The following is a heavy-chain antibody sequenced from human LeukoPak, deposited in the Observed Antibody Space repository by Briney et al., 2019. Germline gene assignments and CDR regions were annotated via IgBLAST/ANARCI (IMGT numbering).Heavy chain of an antibody. D-gene: IGHD5-24*01. Sequence: GGSLRLSCAASGFTFSSYSMDWVRQAPGKGLEWVSYISSRSSTIYYADSVKGRFTISRDKAKNSLYLQMNSLRAEDTAVYYCARGDGYAPVDYWGQGTLVTVSS. CDR3: ARGDGYAPVDY. CDR2: ISSRSSTI. CDR1: GFTFSSYS. V-gene: IGHV3-48*01. J-gene: IGHJ4*02.